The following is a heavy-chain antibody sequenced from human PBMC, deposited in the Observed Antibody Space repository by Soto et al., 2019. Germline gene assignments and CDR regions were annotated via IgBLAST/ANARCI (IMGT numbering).Heavy chain of an antibody. V-gene: IGHV3-11*01. CDR1: GFTFSDYY. Sequence: QVQLVEPGGGLVKPGGSLSLYCAASGFTFSDYYMSWIRQAPRKGLEWVSYISSSGSTIYYADSVKGRFTVSRDNAKNSLYLQMNSLRAEDTAVYYCARDQLAAAGIGYWGQGTVVTVSS. J-gene: IGHJ4*02. D-gene: IGHD6-13*01. CDR2: ISSSGSTI. CDR3: ARDQLAAAGIGY.